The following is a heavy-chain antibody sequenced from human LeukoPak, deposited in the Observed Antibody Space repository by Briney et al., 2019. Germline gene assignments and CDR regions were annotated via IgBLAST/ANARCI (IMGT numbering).Heavy chain of an antibody. D-gene: IGHD2-21*02. J-gene: IGHJ4*02. CDR2: IYWDDDK. Sequence: SGPTLVKPSQTLTLTCTFSGFSLSTSGVGVGWIRQPPGKALEWLALIYWDDDKRYSPSLKSRLTITKDTSKNQVVLTMTNMSPVDTATYYCAHSTGDGDCHDYCGQGTLVTVSS. CDR1: GFSLSTSGVG. CDR3: AHSTGDGDCHDY. V-gene: IGHV2-5*02.